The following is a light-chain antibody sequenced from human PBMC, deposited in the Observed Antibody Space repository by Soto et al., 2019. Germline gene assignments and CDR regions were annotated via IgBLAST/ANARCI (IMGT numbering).Light chain of an antibody. Sequence: EIVMKQSPGTLSVSPGEGATLYYRASQSVSNKLSWYQQKPGQAPMLLIYVASTRATGIPARFSGSGSGTEFTLIISILQSEDSAFYYFQQYNSWLWTFGQGTKV. V-gene: IGKV3-15*01. CDR3: QQYNSWLWT. J-gene: IGKJ1*01. CDR1: QSVSNK. CDR2: VAS.